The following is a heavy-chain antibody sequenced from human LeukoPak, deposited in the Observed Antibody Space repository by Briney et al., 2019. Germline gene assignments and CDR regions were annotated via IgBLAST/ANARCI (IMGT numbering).Heavy chain of an antibody. J-gene: IGHJ4*02. CDR3: AREPWYYDILTGSTGVWYFDY. CDR2: SSAYNGNT. CDR1: GYTFTSYG. V-gene: IGHV1-18*01. Sequence: ASVKVSCKASGYTFTSYGISWVRQAPGQGLEWMGWSSAYNGNTNYAQKLQGRVTMTTDTSTSTAYMELRSLRSDDTAVYYCAREPWYYDILTGSTGVWYFDYWGQGTLVTVSS. D-gene: IGHD3-9*01.